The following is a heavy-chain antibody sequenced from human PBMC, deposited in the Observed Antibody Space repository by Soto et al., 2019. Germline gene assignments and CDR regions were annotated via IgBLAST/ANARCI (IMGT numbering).Heavy chain of an antibody. CDR1: GGTFSNYA. V-gene: IGHV1-69*01. J-gene: IGHJ6*02. Sequence: QVQLVQSGAEVRKPGSSVTVSCKASGGTFSNYAISWVRQAPGQGLEWMGGIIPIVGTGSYAQKIQGRVTITADEPTTTAYMELGSLRFEATAVYYCAGLVILVPTASTHYYYHMDVWGPGTTVTVSS. CDR3: AGLVILVPTASTHYYYHMDV. CDR2: IIPIVGTG. D-gene: IGHD2-2*01.